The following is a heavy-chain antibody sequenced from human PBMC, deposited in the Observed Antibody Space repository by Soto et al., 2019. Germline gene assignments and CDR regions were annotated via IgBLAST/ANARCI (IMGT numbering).Heavy chain of an antibody. V-gene: IGHV3-33*01. CDR3: ARRERYSSSSEYFQH. J-gene: IGHJ1*01. CDR1: GFTFSSYG. D-gene: IGHD6-13*01. CDR2: IWYDGSNK. Sequence: QVQLVESGGGVVQPGRSLRLSCAASGFTFSSYGMHWVRQAPGKGLEWVAVIWYDGSNKYYADSVKGRFTISRDNSKNTLYLQMNSLRAEDTAVYYCARRERYSSSSEYFQHWGQGTLVTVSS.